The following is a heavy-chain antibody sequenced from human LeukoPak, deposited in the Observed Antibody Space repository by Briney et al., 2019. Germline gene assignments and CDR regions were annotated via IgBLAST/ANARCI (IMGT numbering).Heavy chain of an antibody. J-gene: IGHJ4*02. V-gene: IGHV1-2*02. CDR3: ARERGGEGSYFYGSGSPLAY. CDR2: INPNSGGT. CDR1: GYTFTSYD. D-gene: IGHD3-10*01. Sequence: ASAKVSCKASGYTFTSYDINWVRRAPGQGLEWMGWINPNSGGTNYAQKFQGRVTMTRDTSISTVYMDLSRLRSDDTAMYYCARERGGEGSYFYGSGSPLAYWGQGTLVSVSS.